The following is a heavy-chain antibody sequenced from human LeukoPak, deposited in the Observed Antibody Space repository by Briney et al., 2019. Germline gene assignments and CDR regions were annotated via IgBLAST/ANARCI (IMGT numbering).Heavy chain of an antibody. CDR3: AGRYCSSTSCYSAPFDY. J-gene: IGHJ4*02. V-gene: IGHV1-2*02. Sequence: GASVKVSCKASGYAFTRYYMHWVRQAPGQGLEWMGWINPNSGGTNYAQKFQGRVTMTRDTSISTAYMELSRLRSDDTAVYYCAGRYCSSTSCYSAPFDYWGQGTLVTVSS. CDR1: GYAFTRYY. D-gene: IGHD2-2*01. CDR2: INPNSGGT.